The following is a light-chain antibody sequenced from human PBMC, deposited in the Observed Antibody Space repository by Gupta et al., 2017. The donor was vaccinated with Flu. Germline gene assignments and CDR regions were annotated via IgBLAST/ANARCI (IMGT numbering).Light chain of an antibody. CDR2: RTS. CDR1: QSISDW. CDR3: QQYNSYSDYT. V-gene: IGKV1-5*03. J-gene: IGKJ2*01. Sequence: DIQMTQSPSALPASVGDRVTITCRASQSISDWLAWYQQKPGKAPNLLIYRTSNLESGVPSRFSGSGSGTEFTLTISSLQPDDFATYYCQQYNSYSDYTFGQGTKLEIK.